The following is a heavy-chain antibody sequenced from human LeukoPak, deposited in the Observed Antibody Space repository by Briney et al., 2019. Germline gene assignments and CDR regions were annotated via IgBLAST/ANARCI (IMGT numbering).Heavy chain of an antibody. D-gene: IGHD3-22*01. CDR2: ISGSGSRT. V-gene: IGHV3-23*01. CDR3: ARDGVGYYDSSGPDY. CDR1: GFTFYNYA. Sequence: GGSLRLSCAASGFTFYNYAMTWVRQAPGKGLEWVSSISGSGSRTYYADSVKGRFTISRDNSKNTLYLQMNSLRAEDTAVYYCARDGVGYYDSSGPDYWGQGTLVTVSS. J-gene: IGHJ4*02.